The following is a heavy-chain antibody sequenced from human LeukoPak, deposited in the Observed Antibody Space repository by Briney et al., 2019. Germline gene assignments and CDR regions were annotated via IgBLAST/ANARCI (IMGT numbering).Heavy chain of an antibody. J-gene: IGHJ4*02. CDR1: GFTFNTYT. CDR3: AKGLERESRLDS. CDR2: ISKSGGSA. Sequence: GESLRLSCAASGFTFNTYTMYWVRQAPGKGLEWVAGISKSGGSAYYADSVNGRFTISRDNSKNTLYLQMNSLRAEDTALYYCAKGLERESRLDSWGQGTLVTVSS. D-gene: IGHD1-1*01. V-gene: IGHV3-23*01.